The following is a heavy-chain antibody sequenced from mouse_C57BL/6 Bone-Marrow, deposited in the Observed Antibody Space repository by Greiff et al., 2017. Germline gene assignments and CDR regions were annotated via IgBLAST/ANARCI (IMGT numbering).Heavy chain of an antibody. CDR1: GYTLPSYG. Sequence: VMLVESGAELSRPGASVKLSCKASGYTLPSYGIRWVKQRTGQGLEWIGEIYPRSGNTDYNEKFKGKATLTADKSSSTAYIELRSLISEDYAVYFCARGLSAFDYWGQGTTVTVSS. J-gene: IGHJ2*01. CDR3: ARGLSAFDY. D-gene: IGHD6-2*01. CDR2: IYPRSGNT. V-gene: IGHV1-81*01.